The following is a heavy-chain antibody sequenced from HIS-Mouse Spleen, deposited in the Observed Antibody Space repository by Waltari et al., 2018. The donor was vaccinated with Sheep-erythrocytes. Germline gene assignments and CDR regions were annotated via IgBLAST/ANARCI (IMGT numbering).Heavy chain of an antibody. J-gene: IGHJ4*02. CDR1: GGSISSSSYY. CDR3: ARGSVAARFDY. V-gene: IGHV4-39*07. D-gene: IGHD6-6*01. CDR2: IYYSRGP. Sequence: QLQLQESGPGLVKPSETLSFTCTVSGGSISSSSYYWGWIRQPPGKGLEWIGSIYYSRGPSYNPSLMSRVTISVDTSKNQFSLKLSSVTAADTAVYYCARGSVAARFDYWGQGTLVTVSS.